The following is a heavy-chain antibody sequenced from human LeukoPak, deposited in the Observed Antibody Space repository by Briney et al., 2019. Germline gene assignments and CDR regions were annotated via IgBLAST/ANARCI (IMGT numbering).Heavy chain of an antibody. Sequence: GGSLRLSCATSGFTFSSYWMSWVRQAPGKGLEWVANIKQDGSEKYYVDSVKGRFTISRDNAKNSLYLQMNSLRAKDTAVYYCARDARGYCSGGSCYPYWGQGTLVTVSS. CDR2: IKQDGSEK. J-gene: IGHJ4*02. CDR3: ARDARGYCSGGSCYPY. CDR1: GFTFSSYW. V-gene: IGHV3-7*01. D-gene: IGHD2-15*01.